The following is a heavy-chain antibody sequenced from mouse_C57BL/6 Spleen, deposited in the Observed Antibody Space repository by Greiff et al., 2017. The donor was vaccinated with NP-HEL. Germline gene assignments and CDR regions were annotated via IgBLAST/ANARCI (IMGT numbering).Heavy chain of an antibody. CDR1: GYTFTSYW. Sequence: QVQLQQPGAELVRPGTSVKLSCKASGYTFTSYWMHWVKQRPGQGLEWIGVIDPSDSYTNYNQKFKGKATLTVDTSSSTAYMQLSSLTSEDSAVYYCARDYEGWFAYWGQGTLVTVSA. D-gene: IGHD2-4*01. V-gene: IGHV1-59*01. CDR3: ARDYEGWFAY. J-gene: IGHJ3*01. CDR2: IDPSDSYT.